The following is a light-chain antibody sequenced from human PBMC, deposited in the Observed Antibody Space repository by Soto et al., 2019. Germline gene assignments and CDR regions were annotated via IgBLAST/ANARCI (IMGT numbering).Light chain of an antibody. Sequence: EIVLTQSPATLSLSPGERATLSCRASQSVSSYLAWYQQKPGQAPRLLIYDASNRATGIPARFTGSGSGTDFTLTISGLEPEYYSVYYCQHRSNWPRTFGQGTKVDIK. CDR1: QSVSSY. V-gene: IGKV3-11*01. J-gene: IGKJ1*01. CDR2: DAS. CDR3: QHRSNWPRT.